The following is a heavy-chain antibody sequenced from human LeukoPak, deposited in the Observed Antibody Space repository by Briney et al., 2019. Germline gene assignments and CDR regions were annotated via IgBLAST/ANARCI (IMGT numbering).Heavy chain of an antibody. CDR3: ATKQWLAPPPDS. V-gene: IGHV3-74*01. Sequence: GGSLRLSCAASGFTFSKYWMLWVRQAPGKVLESVSRINTDGTVTTYADSVKGRFTVSRDNADNTMFLQMNSVRDEDTAVYYCATKQWLAPPPDSWGQGTPVTVSS. J-gene: IGHJ4*02. D-gene: IGHD6-19*01. CDR1: GFTFSKYW. CDR2: INTDGTVT.